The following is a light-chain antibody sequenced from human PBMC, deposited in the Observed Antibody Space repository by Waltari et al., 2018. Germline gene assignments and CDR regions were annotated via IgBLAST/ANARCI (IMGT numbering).Light chain of an antibody. V-gene: IGKV1-39*01. CDR3: QQTYISPYT. J-gene: IGKJ2*01. CDR1: QSVSSY. CDR2: AAS. Sequence: DIQLTQSPSSLSASVGDTVTITCRASQSVSSYLNWYQHKIGSAPKLLSFAASNLQSGVPSRFSGSGSRTYFTLTINSLQPEDFATYYCQQTYISPYTFGHGTKLEIK.